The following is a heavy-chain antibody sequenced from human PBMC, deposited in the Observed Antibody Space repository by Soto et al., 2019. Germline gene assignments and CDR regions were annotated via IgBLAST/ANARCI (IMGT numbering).Heavy chain of an antibody. CDR2: ISYDGSNK. J-gene: IGHJ3*02. D-gene: IGHD3-16*01. Sequence: QVQLVESGGGVVQPGRSLRLSCAASGFTFSSYAMHWVRQAPGKGLEWVAVISYDGSNKYYADSVKGRFTISRDNSKNTRYLQMNSLRAEDTAVYYCARERDRSPVEGVFDAFDIWGQGTMVTVSS. V-gene: IGHV3-30-3*01. CDR3: ARERDRSPVEGVFDAFDI. CDR1: GFTFSSYA.